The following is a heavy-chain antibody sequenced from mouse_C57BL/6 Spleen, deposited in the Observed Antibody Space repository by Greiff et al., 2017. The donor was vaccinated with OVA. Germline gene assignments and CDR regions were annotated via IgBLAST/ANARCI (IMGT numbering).Heavy chain of an antibody. V-gene: IGHV3-6*01. CDR1: GYSITSGYY. Sequence: EVKLVESGPGLVKPSQSLSLTCSVTGYSITSGYYWNWIRQFPGNKLEWMGYISYDGSNNYNPSLKNRISITRDTSKNQFCLKLNAVTTEDTATYYCAREGALAWFAYWGQGTLVTVSA. CDR2: ISYDGSN. J-gene: IGHJ3*01. CDR3: AREGALAWFAY.